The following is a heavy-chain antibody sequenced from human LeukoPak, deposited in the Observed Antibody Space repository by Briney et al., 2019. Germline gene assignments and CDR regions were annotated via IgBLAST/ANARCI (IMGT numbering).Heavy chain of an antibody. Sequence: ASVNVSCKASGYTFTGYYMHWVRQAPGHGLEWMGLINPNSGGTNYAQKCQGRVTMTRDTSISTAYMELSRLRSDDTAVYYCARDVGAEPGRRDGYNRFDYWGQGTLVTVSS. J-gene: IGHJ4*02. D-gene: IGHD5-24*01. CDR1: GYTFTGYY. CDR3: ARDVGAEPGRRDGYNRFDY. CDR2: INPNSGGT. V-gene: IGHV1-2*02.